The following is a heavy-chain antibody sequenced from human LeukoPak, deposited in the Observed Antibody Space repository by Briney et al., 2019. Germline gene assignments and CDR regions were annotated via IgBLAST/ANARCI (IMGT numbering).Heavy chain of an antibody. CDR3: ARDPGYYFDY. CDR2: IYRSGST. V-gene: IGHV4-38-2*02. Sequence: PSETLSLTCTVSGGSISSGYYWGWIRQPPGKGLEWIGSIYRSGSTYYNPSLKSRVTISVDTSKNQFSLKLSSVTAADTAVYYCARDPGYYFDYWGQGTLVTVSS. J-gene: IGHJ4*02. D-gene: IGHD3-10*01. CDR1: GGSISSGYY.